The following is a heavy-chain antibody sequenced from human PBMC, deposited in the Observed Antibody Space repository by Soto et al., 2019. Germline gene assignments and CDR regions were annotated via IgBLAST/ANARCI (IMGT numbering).Heavy chain of an antibody. CDR2: IYDSGSP. J-gene: IGHJ4*02. Sequence: LTCIVSPGSKGSTAFYWGWIRQTPGKGLEWIGRIYDSGSPSYSPSLKSRVTLSVDASKDQFSLRLSSVTAADTGVYYCVSLGCCGTHYDGNDYRGQGALVTGSS. CDR3: VSLGCCGTHYDGNDY. CDR1: PGSKGSTAFY. V-gene: IGHV4-39*01. D-gene: IGHD4-17*01.